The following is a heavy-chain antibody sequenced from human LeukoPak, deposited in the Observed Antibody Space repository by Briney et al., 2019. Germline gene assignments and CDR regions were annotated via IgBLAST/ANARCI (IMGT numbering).Heavy chain of an antibody. CDR2: ISSSSSYI. J-gene: IGHJ6*02. Sequence: GGSLRLSCAASGFTFSSYSMNWVRQAPGKGLEWVSSISSSSSYIYYADSVKGRFTISRDNAKNSLYLQMNSLRAEDTAVYYCARYPGYCSGGSCYSADNYYYYYGMDVWGQGTTVTVSS. V-gene: IGHV3-21*01. CDR1: GFTFSSYS. D-gene: IGHD2-15*01. CDR3: ARYPGYCSGGSCYSADNYYYYYGMDV.